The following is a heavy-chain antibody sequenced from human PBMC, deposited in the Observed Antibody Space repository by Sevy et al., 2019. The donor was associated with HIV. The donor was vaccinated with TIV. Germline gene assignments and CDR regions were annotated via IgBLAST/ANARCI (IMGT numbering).Heavy chain of an antibody. D-gene: IGHD2-21*01. Sequence: GGSLRLSCAASGFTFSDHYVDWVRQAPGKGLEWVGRIRNRPNRHTTEYVASVEGRFTISRDDSKNSLYLQMNSLKTEDSAVYYCVRGPNCGVGGCQQISPYCLDVWGKGATVTVSS. CDR2: IRNRPNRHTT. V-gene: IGHV3-72*01. J-gene: IGHJ6*03. CDR3: VRGPNCGVGGCQQISPYCLDV. CDR1: GFTFSDHY.